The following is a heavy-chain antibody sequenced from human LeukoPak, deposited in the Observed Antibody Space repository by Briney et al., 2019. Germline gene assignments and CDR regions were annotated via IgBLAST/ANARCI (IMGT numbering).Heavy chain of an antibody. J-gene: IGHJ4*02. Sequence: SETLSLTCTVSGGSITSSSYYWGWIRQPPGKGLEWIGSIYYSGNTYSNPSLKSRVTVSVDTSKNQFSLNLSSVTAADTAVYYCARDISAAGSTDYWGQGTLVTVSS. CDR3: ARDISAAGSTDY. CDR2: IYYSGNT. CDR1: GGSITSSSYY. D-gene: IGHD6-13*01. V-gene: IGHV4-39*02.